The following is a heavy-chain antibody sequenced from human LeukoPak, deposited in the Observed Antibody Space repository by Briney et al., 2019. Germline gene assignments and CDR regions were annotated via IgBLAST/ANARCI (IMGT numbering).Heavy chain of an antibody. CDR1: GGSIGTYY. D-gene: IGHD3-22*01. V-gene: IGHV4-59*01. CDR3: ARNLYDSSGSMGIYTFEY. Sequence: SETLSLTCTVSGGSIGTYYWSWIRQPPGKGLEWIGYIYHSGSTNCNPSLKSRVTISVDTSKNQFSLKLSSVTAADTAVYYCARNLYDSSGSMGIYTFEYWGQGTLVTVSS. J-gene: IGHJ4*02. CDR2: IYHSGST.